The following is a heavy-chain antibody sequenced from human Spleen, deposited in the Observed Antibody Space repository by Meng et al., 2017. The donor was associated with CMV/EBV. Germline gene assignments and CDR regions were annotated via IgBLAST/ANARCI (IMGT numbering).Heavy chain of an antibody. Sequence: GESLKISCAASGFTLSSYSMNWVRQAPGKGLEWVSSISGTSNDIYYADSVKGRFTISRDNAKSSLYLQMNTLRAEDTAVYYCARASYCGGDCYLVDYWGQGTLVTVSS. V-gene: IGHV3-21*01. CDR3: ARASYCGGDCYLVDY. CDR1: GFTLSSYS. J-gene: IGHJ4*02. CDR2: ISGTSNDI. D-gene: IGHD2-21*01.